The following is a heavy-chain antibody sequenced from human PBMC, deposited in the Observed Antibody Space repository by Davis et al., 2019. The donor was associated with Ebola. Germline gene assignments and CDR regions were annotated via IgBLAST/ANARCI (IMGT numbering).Heavy chain of an antibody. J-gene: IGHJ3*02. CDR3: AMRTGDDDAFDI. CDR1: GFTFSDYY. Sequence: GESLKISCAASGFTFSDYYMSWIRQAPGKGLEWVSYISSSSSYTNYADSVKGRFTISRDNAKNSLYLQMNSLRAEDTAVYYCAMRTGDDDAFDIWGQGTMVTVSS. CDR2: ISSSSSYT. V-gene: IGHV3-11*06. D-gene: IGHD7-27*01.